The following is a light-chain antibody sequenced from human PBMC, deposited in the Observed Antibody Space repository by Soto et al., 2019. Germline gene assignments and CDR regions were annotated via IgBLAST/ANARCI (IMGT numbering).Light chain of an antibody. Sequence: DIQMTQSPSTLSASVGDRVTITCRASQSISSWLAWYQQKPGKAPKLLIYDASSLESGVPSRFSGSWSGTEFTLTISSLQPEYFATDYCQQHGQWPITFGQVTRLEVK. CDR2: DAS. V-gene: IGKV1-5*01. CDR3: QQHGQWPIT. J-gene: IGKJ5*01. CDR1: QSISSW.